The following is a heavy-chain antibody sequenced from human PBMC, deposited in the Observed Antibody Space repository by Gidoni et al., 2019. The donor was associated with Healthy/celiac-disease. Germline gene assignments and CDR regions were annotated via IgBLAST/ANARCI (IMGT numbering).Heavy chain of an antibody. Sequence: QVQLVESGGGVVQPGSSLRLSCAASGFTFSSYAMPWVRQAPGKGLEWVAVISYDGSNKYYADSVKGRFTISRDNSKNTLYLQMNSLRAEDTAVYYCARQNGDYWYFDYWGQGTLVTVSS. J-gene: IGHJ4*02. CDR2: ISYDGSNK. D-gene: IGHD4-17*01. V-gene: IGHV3-30*04. CDR1: GFTFSSYA. CDR3: ARQNGDYWYFDY.